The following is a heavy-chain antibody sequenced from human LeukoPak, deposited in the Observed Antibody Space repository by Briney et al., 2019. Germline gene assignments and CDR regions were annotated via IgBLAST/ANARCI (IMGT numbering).Heavy chain of an antibody. J-gene: IGHJ4*02. CDR2: IYSGGRT. V-gene: IGHV3-53*01. D-gene: IGHD6-19*01. CDR3: ARGFADSSGWRWGFDS. CDR1: GFTVRSNH. Sequence: PGGSLRLSCAASGFTVRSNHMSWVRQAPGRGLEWVSVIYSGGRTYYADSVKGRFIISRDISKNTLSIQMNSLRAEDTAVYYCARGFADSSGWRWGFDSWGQGTLAPVSS.